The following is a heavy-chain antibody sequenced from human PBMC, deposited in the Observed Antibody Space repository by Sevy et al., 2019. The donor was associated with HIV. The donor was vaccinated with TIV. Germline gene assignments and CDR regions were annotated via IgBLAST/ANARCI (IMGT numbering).Heavy chain of an antibody. J-gene: IGHJ6*02. CDR1: GFTFSTYA. Sequence: GESLKISCAASGFTFSTYAMTWVRQAPGKGLQWVSVISGSGGSTYYPDSVKGRFTISRDNSKNTMYLQMNSLRAEDTAVYYCARRPDFGVVIPTGVMDVWGQGTTVTVSS. CDR2: ISGSGGST. V-gene: IGHV3-23*01. D-gene: IGHD3-3*01. CDR3: ARRPDFGVVIPTGVMDV.